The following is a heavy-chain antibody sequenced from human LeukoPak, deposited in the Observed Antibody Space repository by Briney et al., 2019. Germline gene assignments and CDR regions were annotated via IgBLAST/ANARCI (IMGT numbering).Heavy chain of an antibody. CDR1: GFTFSSYA. Sequence: GGSLRLSCVASGFTFSSYAMSWVRQAPGKGLEWVSAISKSGDSTFYADSVKGRFTISRDNSKNTLYLQVNSLRAEDTAVYYCARDSRCSTTSCSPWYFDYWGQGILVTVSS. CDR2: ISKSGDST. V-gene: IGHV3-23*01. D-gene: IGHD2-2*01. J-gene: IGHJ4*02. CDR3: ARDSRCSTTSCSPWYFDY.